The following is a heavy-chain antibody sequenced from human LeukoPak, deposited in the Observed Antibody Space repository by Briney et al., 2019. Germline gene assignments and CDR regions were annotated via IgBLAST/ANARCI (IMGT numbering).Heavy chain of an antibody. Sequence: SETLSLTCTVSGGSCSSGGYYLSWIRKHPGKGLEWIVYIYYSGSTYYNPSLKSRVTISVDTSKNQFSLKLSSVTAADTAVYYCARVRRYDYVWGSYRSYYFDYWGQGTLVTVSS. J-gene: IGHJ4*02. CDR3: ARVRRYDYVWGSYRSYYFDY. V-gene: IGHV4-31*03. CDR2: IYYSGST. D-gene: IGHD3-16*02. CDR1: GGSCSSGGYY.